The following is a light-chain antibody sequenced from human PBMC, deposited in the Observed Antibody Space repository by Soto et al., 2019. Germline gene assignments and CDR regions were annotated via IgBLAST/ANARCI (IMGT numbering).Light chain of an antibody. CDR2: GNT. CDR3: QSYDSSLSGPFWV. V-gene: IGLV1-40*01. CDR1: NSNIGAGYD. Sequence: QPVLTQPPSVSGAPGQRVTISCTGSNSNIGAGYDVHWYQQLPGTAPKLLIYGNTNRPSGVPDRFSGSKSGTSASLAITGLQAEDEADYYCQSYDSSLSGPFWVFGGGTKLTVL. J-gene: IGLJ3*02.